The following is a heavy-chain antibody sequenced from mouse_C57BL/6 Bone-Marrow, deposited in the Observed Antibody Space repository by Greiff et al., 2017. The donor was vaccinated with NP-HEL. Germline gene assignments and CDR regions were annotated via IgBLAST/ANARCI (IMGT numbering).Heavy chain of an antibody. Sequence: ESGPGLVKPSQSLSLTCSVTGYSITSGYYWNWIRQFPGNKLEWMGYISYDGSNNYNPSFKNRISITRDTSKNQFFLKLNSVTTEDTATYYCASLYSNYSSWFAYWGQGTLVTVSA. J-gene: IGHJ3*01. D-gene: IGHD2-5*01. CDR1: GYSITSGYY. CDR2: ISYDGSN. V-gene: IGHV3-6*01. CDR3: ASLYSNYSSWFAY.